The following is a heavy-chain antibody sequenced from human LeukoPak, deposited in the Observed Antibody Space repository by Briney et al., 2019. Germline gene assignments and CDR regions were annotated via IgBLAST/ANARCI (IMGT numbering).Heavy chain of an antibody. CDR1: VYTLTSYG. D-gene: IGHD2-15*01. CDR3: ASGLSGDFDY. V-gene: IGHV1-18*03. CDR2: ISAYNGNT. J-gene: IGHJ4*02. Sequence: ASVKVSCKASVYTLTSYGISWVRQAPGQGVEWMGWISAYNGNTNYAQKLQGRVTMTTDTSTSTAYMELRSLRSDDMAVYYCASGLSGDFDYWGQGTLVTVSS.